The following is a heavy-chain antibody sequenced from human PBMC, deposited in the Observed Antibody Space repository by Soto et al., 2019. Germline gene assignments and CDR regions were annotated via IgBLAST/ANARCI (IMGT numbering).Heavy chain of an antibody. CDR2: VHYSGSA. CDR3: ARVSVAYYFDY. D-gene: IGHD3-10*01. CDR1: AGSISSYY. J-gene: IGHJ4*02. V-gene: IGHV4-59*01. Sequence: PSETLSLTCTVSAGSISSYYWSWIRQPPGKGLEWIGYVHYSGSAYYNPSLKSRVTISVDTSKNQFSLKLSSVTAADTAVYYCARVSVAYYFDYWGQGTLVTVSS.